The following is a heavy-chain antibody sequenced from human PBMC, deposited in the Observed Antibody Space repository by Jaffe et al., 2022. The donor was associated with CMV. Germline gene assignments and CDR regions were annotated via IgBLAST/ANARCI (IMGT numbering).Heavy chain of an antibody. CDR3: ARAESSGYYGYYYYYYMDV. Sequence: EVQLVESGGGLVQPGGSLRLSCAASGFTFSSYEMNWVRQAPGKGLEWVSYISSSGSTIYYADSVKGRFTISRDNAKNSLYLQMNSLRAEDTAVYYCARAESSGYYGYYYYYYMDVWGKGTTVTVSS. V-gene: IGHV3-48*03. J-gene: IGHJ6*03. CDR2: ISSSGSTI. CDR1: GFTFSSYE. D-gene: IGHD3-22*01.